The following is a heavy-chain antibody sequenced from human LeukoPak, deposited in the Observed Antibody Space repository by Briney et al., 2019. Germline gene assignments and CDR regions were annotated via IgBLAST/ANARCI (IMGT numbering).Heavy chain of an antibody. CDR3: ARDRRGRAVARPYYYNGMDV. Sequence: GASVKVSCKASGYAFTSYGISWVRQAPGQGLEWMGWISAYNGNTKYAQKFQGRVIMTPDTSTRTVYMELRSLRSDDTAVYYCARDRRGRAVARPYYYNGMDVWGEGTTVTISS. V-gene: IGHV1-18*01. J-gene: IGHJ6*04. CDR2: ISAYNGNT. D-gene: IGHD6-19*01. CDR1: GYAFTSYG.